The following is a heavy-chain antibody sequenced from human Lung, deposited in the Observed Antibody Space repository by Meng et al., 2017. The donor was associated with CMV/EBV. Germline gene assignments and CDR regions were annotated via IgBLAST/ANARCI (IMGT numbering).Heavy chain of an antibody. Sequence: XVXVSXXASGGTFSSYAISWVRQAPGQGLEWMGGIISIFGTANYAQKFQGRVTITTDESTSTAYMELSSLRSEDTAVYYCARENSSGWYDYYGMDVWGQGTXVTVSS. J-gene: IGHJ6*02. CDR3: ARENSSGWYDYYGMDV. V-gene: IGHV1-69*05. D-gene: IGHD6-19*01. CDR2: IISIFGTA. CDR1: GGTFSSYA.